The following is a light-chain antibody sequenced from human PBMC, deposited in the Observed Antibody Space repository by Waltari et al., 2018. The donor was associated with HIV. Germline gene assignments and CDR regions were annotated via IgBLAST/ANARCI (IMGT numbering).Light chain of an antibody. V-gene: IGKV4-1*01. CDR1: RTLLFLSDNRNC. Sequence: DIVMTQSPNSLTVSLGERATTNCRSSRTLLFLSDNRNCLAWYQQKPGQSPKLLIYWASTRASGVPDRFSGSGSGTNFSLTISTLQTDDVALYYCQQYYSLGPTFGGGTKVEIK. CDR3: QQYYSLGPT. CDR2: WAS. J-gene: IGKJ4*01.